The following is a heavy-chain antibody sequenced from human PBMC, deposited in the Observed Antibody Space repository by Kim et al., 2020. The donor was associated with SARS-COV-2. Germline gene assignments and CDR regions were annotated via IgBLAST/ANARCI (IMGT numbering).Heavy chain of an antibody. J-gene: IGHJ4*02. V-gene: IGHV3-33*01. D-gene: IGHD3-10*01. CDR3: ATEAASIDETGGY. Sequence: NADSVKDRFTISRDNSKNTLYLQMTSLRAEDTAVYYCATEAASIDETGGYWGQGTLVTVSS.